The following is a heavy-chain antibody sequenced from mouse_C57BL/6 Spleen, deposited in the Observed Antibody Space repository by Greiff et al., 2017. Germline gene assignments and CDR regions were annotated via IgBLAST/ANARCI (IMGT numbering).Heavy chain of an antibody. CDR3: ARVYPNNYFGY. CDR1: GFSFSSYA. J-gene: IGHJ2*01. Sequence: EVKLVESGGGLVKPGGSLTLSCAASGFSFSSYAMSWVRQTPEKRLEWVANISDGGSYTYYPDNVKGRFTISRDNAKNNLYLQMSHLKYEDTAMYYCARVYPNNYFGYWGQGTTLTVSS. CDR2: ISDGGSYT. V-gene: IGHV5-4*03.